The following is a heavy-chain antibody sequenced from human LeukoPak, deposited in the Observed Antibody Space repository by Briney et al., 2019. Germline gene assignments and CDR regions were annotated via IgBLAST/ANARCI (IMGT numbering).Heavy chain of an antibody. D-gene: IGHD1-1*01. CDR1: GGSISSYY. V-gene: IGHV4-4*09. Sequence: SETLSLTCTVSGGSISSYYWSWIRQPPGKGLEWIGYIYTSGSTNYNPSLKSRVTISVDTSMNQFSLKLSSVTAADTAVYYCASLEGGYYFDYWGQGTLVTVSS. CDR2: IYTSGST. J-gene: IGHJ4*02. CDR3: ASLEGGYYFDY.